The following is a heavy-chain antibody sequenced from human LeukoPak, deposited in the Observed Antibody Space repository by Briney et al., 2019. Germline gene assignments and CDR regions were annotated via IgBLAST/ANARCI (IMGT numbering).Heavy chain of an antibody. CDR3: ARDLFADDSRIDY. V-gene: IGHV4-30-4*01. CDR2: IYYSGST. D-gene: IGHD3-22*01. J-gene: IGHJ4*02. Sequence: PSETLSLTCTVSGGSISSGDYYWSWIRQPPGKGLEWIGYIYYSGSTYYNPSLKSRVTISVDTSKNQFSLKLSSVTAADTAVYYCARDLFADDSRIDYWGQGTLVTVSS. CDR1: GGSISSGDYY.